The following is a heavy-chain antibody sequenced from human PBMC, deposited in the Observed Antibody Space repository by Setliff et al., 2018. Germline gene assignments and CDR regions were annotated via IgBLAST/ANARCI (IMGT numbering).Heavy chain of an antibody. CDR3: ASGLERGY. D-gene: IGHD1-1*01. CDR1: GFTFSDYW. Sequence: PGGSLRLSCVASGFTFSDYWMHWVRQAPGKGLVWVSRVDSDGSSTKYADSVKGRFTISRDNAKNTLYLQMNSLRAEDTAVYYCASGLERGYWGQGTLVTVSS. J-gene: IGHJ4*02. V-gene: IGHV3-74*03. CDR2: VDSDGSST.